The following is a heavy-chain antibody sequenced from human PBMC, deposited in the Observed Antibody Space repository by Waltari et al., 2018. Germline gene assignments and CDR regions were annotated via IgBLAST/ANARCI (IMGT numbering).Heavy chain of an antibody. CDR1: GFTFSSYG. Sequence: QVQLVESGGGVVQPGRSLRLSCAASGFTFSSYGMHWVRRAPGKGLEWVAVISYDGSNKYYADSVKGRFTISRDNSKNTLYLQMNSLRAEDTAVYYCAKLCMGATRPPDYWGQGTLVTVSS. V-gene: IGHV3-30*18. D-gene: IGHD1-26*01. J-gene: IGHJ4*02. CDR2: ISYDGSNK. CDR3: AKLCMGATRPPDY.